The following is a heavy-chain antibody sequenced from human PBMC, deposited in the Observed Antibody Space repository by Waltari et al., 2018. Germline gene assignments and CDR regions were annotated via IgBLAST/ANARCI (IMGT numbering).Heavy chain of an antibody. D-gene: IGHD3-22*01. CDR1: GFTVSSFW. CDR3: ARRRVVITYDY. Sequence: EVQLVESGGGLVQPGGSLRLSCAASGFTVSSFWMSWFRQAPGKGLEWVANIKQDGSEKYYVDSVKGRFTISRDNAKNSLYLQMNSLRAEDTAVYYCARRRVVITYDYWGQGTLVTVSS. CDR2: IKQDGSEK. V-gene: IGHV3-7*01. J-gene: IGHJ4*02.